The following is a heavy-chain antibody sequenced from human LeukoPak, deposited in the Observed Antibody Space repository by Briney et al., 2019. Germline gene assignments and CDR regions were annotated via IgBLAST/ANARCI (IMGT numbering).Heavy chain of an antibody. J-gene: IGHJ4*02. CDR2: IIPIFGTA. Sequence: GASVKVSCKASGGTFSSYAISWVRQAPGQGLEWMGGIIPIFGTANYAQKFQGRVTITADESTSTAYMELSSLRSEDTAVYYCARSGRDSSGYYNVDPFDYWGQGTLVTVSS. CDR3: ARSGRDSSGYYNVDPFDY. CDR1: GGTFSSYA. D-gene: IGHD3-22*01. V-gene: IGHV1-69*13.